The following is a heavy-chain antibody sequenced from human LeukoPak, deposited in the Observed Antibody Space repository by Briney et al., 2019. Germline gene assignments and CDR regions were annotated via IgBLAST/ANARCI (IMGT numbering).Heavy chain of an antibody. CDR2: INTDGSST. V-gene: IGHV3-74*01. CDR1: GFTFSNYW. J-gene: IGHJ4*02. CDR3: ASWGEGALDN. D-gene: IGHD1-26*01. Sequence: SGGSLRLSCAASGFTFSNYWMHWVRQAPGKGLVWVSRINTDGSSTSYVDSVKGRFTISRDNAKKSLYLQMNSLRVEDTGVYYCASWGEGALDNWGQGTLVTVSS.